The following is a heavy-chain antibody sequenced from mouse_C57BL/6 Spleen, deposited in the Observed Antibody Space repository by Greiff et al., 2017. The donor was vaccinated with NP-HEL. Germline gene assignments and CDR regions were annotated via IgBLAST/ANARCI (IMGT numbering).Heavy chain of an antibody. D-gene: IGHD1-1*01. CDR3: ARLVTTVVATDYYAMDY. Sequence: VQLQQSGAELARPGASVKLSCKASGYTFTSYGISWVKQRTGQGLEWIGEIYPRSGNTYYNEKFKGKATLTADKSSSTAYMELRSLTSEDSAVYFCARLVTTVVATDYYAMDYWGQGTSVTVSS. V-gene: IGHV1-81*01. CDR2: IYPRSGNT. J-gene: IGHJ4*01. CDR1: GYTFTSYG.